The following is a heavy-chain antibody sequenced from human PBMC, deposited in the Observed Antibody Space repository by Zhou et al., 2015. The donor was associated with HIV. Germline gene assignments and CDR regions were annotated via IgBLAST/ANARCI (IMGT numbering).Heavy chain of an antibody. CDR3: AREGEGRMSTVTFAFDI. D-gene: IGHD4-17*01. V-gene: IGHV1-69*12. Sequence: QVQLDQPGAVVKKPGSSMKVSCKASGGTFSNYAISWVRQAPGQGFEWMGGITPMFGTGSYAEKFQGRVTITADVSTRTVYMELNSLTSEDTAIYYCAREGEGRMSTVTFAFDIWGQGTMVSVSP. CDR2: ITPMFGTG. CDR1: GGTFSNYA. J-gene: IGHJ3*02.